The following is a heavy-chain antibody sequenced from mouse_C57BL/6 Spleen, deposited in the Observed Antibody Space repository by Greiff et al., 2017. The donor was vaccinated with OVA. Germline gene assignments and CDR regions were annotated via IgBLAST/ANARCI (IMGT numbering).Heavy chain of an antibody. CDR3: ATPVIATRYFDV. V-gene: IGHV1-26*01. J-gene: IGHJ1*03. D-gene: IGHD1-1*01. CDR1: GYTFTDYY. CDR2: INPNNGGT. Sequence: EVQLQQSGPELVKPGASVKISCKASGYTFTDYYMNWVKQSHGKSLEWIGDINPNNGGTSYNQKFKGKATLTVDKSSSTAYMELRSLTSEDSAVYYCATPVIATRYFDVWGTGTTGTVSS.